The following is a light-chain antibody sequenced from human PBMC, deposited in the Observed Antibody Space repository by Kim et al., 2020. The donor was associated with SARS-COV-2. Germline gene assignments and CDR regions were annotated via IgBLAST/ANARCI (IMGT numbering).Light chain of an antibody. V-gene: IGLV2-8*01. J-gene: IGLJ1*01. CDR1: SSDIGIYKY. CDR2: EVN. CDR3: SAYAGSTDFYV. Sequence: QSALTQPPSASGSPGQSVSVSCTGTSSDIGIYKYVSWYQQHPGKAPKLMIYEVNKRPSGVPDRFSGSKSGNTASLTVSGLQAEDEADYYCSAYAGSTDFYVFGTGTKVTVL.